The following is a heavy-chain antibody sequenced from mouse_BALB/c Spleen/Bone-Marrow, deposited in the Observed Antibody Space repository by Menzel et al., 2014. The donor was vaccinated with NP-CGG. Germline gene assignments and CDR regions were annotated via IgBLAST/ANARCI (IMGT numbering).Heavy chain of an antibody. V-gene: IGHV1-69*02. D-gene: IGHD1-1*02. CDR3: TRGWDY. Sequence: VQLQQSGAELVRPGASVKLSCKASGYTFTSYWINWVKQRPGQGLEWIGNIYPSDSYTNYNQKFKDKATLTVDKSSNTAYMQLSSPTSEDSAVYYCTRGWDYWGQGTTLTVSS. CDR2: IYPSDSYT. J-gene: IGHJ2*01. CDR1: GYTFTSYW.